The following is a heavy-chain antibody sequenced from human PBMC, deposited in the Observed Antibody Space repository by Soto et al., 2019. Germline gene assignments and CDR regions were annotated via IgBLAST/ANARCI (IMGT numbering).Heavy chain of an antibody. CDR3: ARLGRGHDFWSGYYTPYSFDY. Sequence: QLQLQESGPGLVKPSETLSLTCTVSGGSISSSSYYWGWIRQPPGKGLEWIGSIYYSGSTYYNPSLKSRVTISVDTSKNQFSLKLSSVTAADTAVYYCARLGRGHDFWSGYYTPYSFDYWGQGTLVTVSS. CDR1: GGSISSSSYY. D-gene: IGHD3-3*01. V-gene: IGHV4-39*01. CDR2: IYYSGST. J-gene: IGHJ4*02.